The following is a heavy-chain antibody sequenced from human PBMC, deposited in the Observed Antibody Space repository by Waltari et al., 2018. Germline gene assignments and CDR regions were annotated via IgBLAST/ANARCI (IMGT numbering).Heavy chain of an antibody. Sequence: QVQLQESGPGLVKPSETLSLTCAVSGYSISSGYYWGWIRQPPGKGLEWIGSIYHSGSTYYNPSLKSRVTISVDTSKNQFSLKLSSVTAADTAVYYCARHKPVTQIFDYWGQGTLVTVSS. J-gene: IGHJ4*02. CDR1: GYSISSGYY. CDR3: ARHKPVTQIFDY. V-gene: IGHV4-38-2*01. D-gene: IGHD4-17*01. CDR2: IYHSGST.